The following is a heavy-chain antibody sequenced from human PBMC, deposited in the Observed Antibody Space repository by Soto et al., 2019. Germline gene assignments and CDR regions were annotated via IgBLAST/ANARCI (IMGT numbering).Heavy chain of an antibody. D-gene: IGHD6-13*01. CDR2: IDWDDDK. CDR1: C. V-gene: IGHV2-70*01. J-gene: IGHJ6*02. Sequence: CVSWIRQPPWKALEWLALIDWDDDKYYSTSLKTRLTISKDTSKNQVVLTMTNMDPVDTATYYFARIRRNSSWFYGMDVWGQGTTVTVYS. CDR3: ARIRRNSSWFYGMDV.